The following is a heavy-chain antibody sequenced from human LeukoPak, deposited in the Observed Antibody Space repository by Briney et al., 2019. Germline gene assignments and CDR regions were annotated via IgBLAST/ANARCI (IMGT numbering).Heavy chain of an antibody. V-gene: IGHV1-2*02. D-gene: IGHD6-19*01. CDR2: INPNSGGT. J-gene: IGHJ5*01. CDR1: GYTFTGYY. Sequence: RASVKVSCKASGYTFTGYYMHWVRQAPGQGLEWMGWINPNSGGTNFAQKFQGRVTMTRDTSISTAYMELSRLRSDDTAVYYCAREKRVAGSRGRFDSWGQGTLVTVST. CDR3: AREKRVAGSRGRFDS.